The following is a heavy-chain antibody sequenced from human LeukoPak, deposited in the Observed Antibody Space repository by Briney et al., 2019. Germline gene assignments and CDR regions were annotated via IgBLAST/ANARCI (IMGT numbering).Heavy chain of an antibody. D-gene: IGHD3-3*01. CDR3: ARGRGDFWSGYYEPYFDY. V-gene: IGHV4-34*01. CDR2: INHSGST. CDR1: GGSFSGYY. J-gene: IGHJ4*02. Sequence: KPSETLSLTCAVYGGSFSGYYWSWIRQPPGKGLEWIGEINHSGSTNYNPSLKSRVTISVDTSKNQFSLKLSSVTAADTAVYYCARGRGDFWSGYYEPYFDYWGQGTLVTVSS.